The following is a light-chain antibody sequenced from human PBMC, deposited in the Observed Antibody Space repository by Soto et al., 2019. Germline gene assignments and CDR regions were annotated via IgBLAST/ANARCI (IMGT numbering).Light chain of an antibody. V-gene: IGKV1-17*01. J-gene: IGKJ4*01. CDR1: QGIGNY. Sequence: DIQMTQSPSSLSASVEDRVTIICRASQGIGNYVGWYQQKPGKAPKRLIYAASILESGVPPRFSGSGSETEFPLTISTLQPEDFAVYYCLQQSSYPQSFGGGTTVEI. CDR3: LQQSSYPQS. CDR2: AAS.